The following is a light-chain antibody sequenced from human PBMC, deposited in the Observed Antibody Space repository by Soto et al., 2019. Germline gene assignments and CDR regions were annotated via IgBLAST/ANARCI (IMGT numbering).Light chain of an antibody. CDR2: DAS. CDR1: QSIGTW. CDR3: QQSDTYPLT. J-gene: IGKJ5*01. Sequence: DIQMAQSPSTLSASVGDIVTITCRASQSIGTWLAWYQHRPGKAPSLLIYDASTLRSGVPSRFSGSGSGTEFTLTISSLQADDFATYYCQQSDTYPLTFGQGTRLEIK. V-gene: IGKV1-5*01.